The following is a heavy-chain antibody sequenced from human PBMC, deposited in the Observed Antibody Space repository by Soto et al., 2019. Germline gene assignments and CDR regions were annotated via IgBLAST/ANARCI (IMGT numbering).Heavy chain of an antibody. CDR3: APFNYYDSSGYIFDP. J-gene: IGHJ5*02. V-gene: IGHV1-18*01. CDR2: ISAYNGNT. D-gene: IGHD3-22*01. CDR1: GYTFTSYG. Sequence: QVQLVQSGAEVKKPGASVKVSCKASGYTFTSYGISWVRQAPGQGLEWVGWISAYNGNTNYAQKLQGRVTMTTDTSTSTAYMELRSLRSDDTAVYYCAPFNYYDSSGYIFDPRGQGTLVTVSS.